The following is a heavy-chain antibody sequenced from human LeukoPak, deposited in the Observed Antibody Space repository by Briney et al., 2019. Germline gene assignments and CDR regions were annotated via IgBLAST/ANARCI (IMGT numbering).Heavy chain of an antibody. D-gene: IGHD7-27*01. CDR1: GFTFSSYT. J-gene: IGHJ4*02. CDR2: ITTSDGNT. Sequence: PRGSLRLSCAASGFTFSSYTMSWVRQVPGKGLEWVSTITTSDGNTYYADSVKGRFTVSRDNSKNTLFLQMNSLRAEDTAVYYCAKDGGLWVSAHWGDSWGREPWSPSPQ. CDR3: AKDGGLWVSAHWGDS. V-gene: IGHV3-23*01.